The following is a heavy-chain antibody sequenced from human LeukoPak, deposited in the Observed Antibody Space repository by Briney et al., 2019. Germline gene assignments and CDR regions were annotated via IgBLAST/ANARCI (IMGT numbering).Heavy chain of an antibody. V-gene: IGHV4-30-4*01. CDR3: ARGLDYYDSSGYFHNWFDP. D-gene: IGHD3-22*01. J-gene: IGHJ5*02. CDR1: GGSISSGDYY. CDR2: IYYSGST. Sequence: PSQTLSLTCTVSGGSISSGDYYWSWIRQPPGKGLEWIGYIYYSGSTYYNPSLKSRVTISVDTSKNQFSLKLSSVTAADTAVYYCARGLDYYDSSGYFHNWFDPWGQGTLVTVSS.